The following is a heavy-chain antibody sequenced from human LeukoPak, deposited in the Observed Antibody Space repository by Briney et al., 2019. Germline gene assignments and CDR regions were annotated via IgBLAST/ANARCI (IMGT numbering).Heavy chain of an antibody. CDR2: IKQDASEK. CDR1: GFTFSGYW. J-gene: IGHJ4*02. D-gene: IGHD2-15*01. V-gene: IGHV3-7*01. Sequence: GGSLRLSCAASGFTFSGYWMSWVRQAPGKGLEWVATIKQDASEKTYVDSVEGRFTSSRDNAKSSLFLQMDSLRAEDTAVYYCARFGMDAAIDYWGQGTVVTVSS. CDR3: ARFGMDAAIDY.